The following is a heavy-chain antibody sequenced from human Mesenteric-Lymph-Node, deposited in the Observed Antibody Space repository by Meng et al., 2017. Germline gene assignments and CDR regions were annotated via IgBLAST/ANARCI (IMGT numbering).Heavy chain of an antibody. CDR2: MNPNSGNT. D-gene: IGHD3-10*01. V-gene: IGHV1-8*01. J-gene: IGHJ5*02. CDR1: GYIFTSFA. CDR3: ARTLLWFGELGYWFDP. Sequence: ASVKVSCKASGYIFTSFAITWVRKVPGQGLEWMGWMNPNSGNTGYAQKFQGRVTMTRDTSISTAYMELSRLRSDDTAVYYCARTLLWFGELGYWFDPWGQGTLVTVSS.